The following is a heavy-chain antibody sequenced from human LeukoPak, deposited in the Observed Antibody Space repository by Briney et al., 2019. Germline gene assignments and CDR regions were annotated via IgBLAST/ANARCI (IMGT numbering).Heavy chain of an antibody. D-gene: IGHD3-3*01. CDR3: APSEGPYHDFSSGSSNYLEY. J-gene: IGHJ4*02. V-gene: IGHV1-24*01. Sequence: ASVKVSCKVSGYTLSELSIRWVRQAPGKGLEWMGSFGPEDGETIFAKKLQGRVTMTEDTSTDTASLELSSLRSEDTAVYYCAPSEGPYHDFSSGSSNYLEYWGQGTLVTVSS. CDR1: GYTLSELS. CDR2: FGPEDGET.